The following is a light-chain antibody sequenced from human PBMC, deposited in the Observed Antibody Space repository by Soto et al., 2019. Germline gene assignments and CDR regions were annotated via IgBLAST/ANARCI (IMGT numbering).Light chain of an antibody. CDR1: ETILSN. J-gene: IGKJ1*01. CDR2: GAS. Sequence: ERVMTQSPATLSVSPGERATLSCRASETILSNLAWYQQKPGRAPRLLIYGASNRATGIPARFSGSGSGTEFTLTISSLQSDDFATYYCQQYDNNPWTFGQGTKVDIK. CDR3: QQYDNNPWT. V-gene: IGKV3-15*01.